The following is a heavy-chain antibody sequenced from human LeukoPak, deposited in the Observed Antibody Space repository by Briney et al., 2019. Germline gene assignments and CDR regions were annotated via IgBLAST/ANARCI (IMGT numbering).Heavy chain of an antibody. V-gene: IGHV4-39*01. Sequence: PSETLSLTCTVSGGSISSSSYYWGWIRQPPGKGLEWIGSIYYSGSTYYNPSLKSRVTISVDTSKNQFSLKLSSVTAADTAVYYCARHKRAVAGTLGYWGQGTLVTVSS. CDR1: GGSISSSSYY. CDR2: IYYSGST. J-gene: IGHJ4*02. D-gene: IGHD6-19*01. CDR3: ARHKRAVAGTLGY.